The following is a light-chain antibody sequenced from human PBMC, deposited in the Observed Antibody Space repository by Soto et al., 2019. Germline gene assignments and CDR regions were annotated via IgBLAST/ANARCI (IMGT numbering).Light chain of an antibody. CDR2: GAS. Sequence: VSSTTSQNISSSYLAWYQQRPGQAPRLLIYGASSRATGIPDRFSGSGSGTDFTLTISSLQSEDFAVYYCQQYKNWPCTFGQGTKVDI. CDR1: QNISSSY. CDR3: QQYKNWPCT. V-gene: IGKV3D-15*01. J-gene: IGKJ1*01.